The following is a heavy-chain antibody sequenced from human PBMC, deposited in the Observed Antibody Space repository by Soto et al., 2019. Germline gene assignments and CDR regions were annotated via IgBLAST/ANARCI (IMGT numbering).Heavy chain of an antibody. J-gene: IGHJ6*02. CDR1: GFTVSSTY. CDR2: IYSGGNT. Sequence: PGGSVRLSCAASGFTVSSTYMSWVRQAPGKGLEWVSVIYSGGNTYYGEYVKGRFSISRDNSKNTLYLQMNSLRAEDTAVYYCARIPRRDGYNLYGMDVWGQGTTVTVSS. D-gene: IGHD5-12*01. V-gene: IGHV3-53*01. CDR3: ARIPRRDGYNLYGMDV.